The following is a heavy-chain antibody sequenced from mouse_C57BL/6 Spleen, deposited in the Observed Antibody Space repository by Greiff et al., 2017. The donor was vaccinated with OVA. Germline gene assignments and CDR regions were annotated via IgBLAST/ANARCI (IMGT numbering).Heavy chain of an antibody. Sequence: QVQLQQSGAELVKPGASVKLSCKASGYTFTEYTIHWVKQRSGQGLEWIGWFYPGSGSIKYNEKFKDKATLTADKSSSTVYMELSRLTSEDSAVYFCARHEDGGEQPRLRPFAYWGQGTLVTVSA. D-gene: IGHD3-2*02. CDR3: ARHEDGGEQPRLRPFAY. CDR2: FYPGSGSI. J-gene: IGHJ3*01. CDR1: GYTFTEYT. V-gene: IGHV1-62-2*01.